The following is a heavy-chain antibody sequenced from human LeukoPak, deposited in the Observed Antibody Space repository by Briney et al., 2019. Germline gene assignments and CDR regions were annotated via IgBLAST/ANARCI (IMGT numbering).Heavy chain of an antibody. D-gene: IGHD3-10*01. CDR3: ARARYVLLWFGELFIDAFDI. CDR2: IISSSSTI. V-gene: IGHV3-48*01. CDR1: GFTFSSYS. Sequence: GGSLRLSCAASGFTFSSYSMNWVRQAPGKGLEWVSYIISSSSTIYYADSVKGRFTISRDNAKNSLYLQMTSLRAEDTAVYYCARARYVLLWFGELFIDAFDIWGQGTMVTVSS. J-gene: IGHJ3*02.